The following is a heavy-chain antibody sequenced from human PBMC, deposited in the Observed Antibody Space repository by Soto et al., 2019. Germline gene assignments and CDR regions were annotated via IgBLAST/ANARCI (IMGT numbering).Heavy chain of an antibody. CDR2: ISSSSSYI. D-gene: IGHD1-26*01. CDR1: GFTFSSYS. CDR3: ARGKCGRSYTWDL. Sequence: EVQLVESGGGLVKPGGSLRLSCAASGFTFSSYSMNWVRQAPGKGLEWVSSISSSSSYIYYADSVKGRFTISRDNAKNTMYLQMDSLRAEDTAVDYCARGKCGRSYTWDLWGQGTLVTVS. V-gene: IGHV3-21*01. J-gene: IGHJ4*02.